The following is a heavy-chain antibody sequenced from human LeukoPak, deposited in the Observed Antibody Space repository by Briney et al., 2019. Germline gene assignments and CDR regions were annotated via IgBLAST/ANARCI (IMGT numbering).Heavy chain of an antibody. Sequence: SETLSLTCTVSGGSISSSSYYWGWIRQPPGKGLEWIGSIYYSGSTYYNPSLKSRVTISVDTSKNQFSLKLSSVTAADTAVYYCARLGNSYFDYWGQGTLVTVSP. CDR3: ARLGNSYFDY. CDR2: IYYSGST. V-gene: IGHV4-39*01. J-gene: IGHJ4*02. CDR1: GGSISSSSYY. D-gene: IGHD5-12*01.